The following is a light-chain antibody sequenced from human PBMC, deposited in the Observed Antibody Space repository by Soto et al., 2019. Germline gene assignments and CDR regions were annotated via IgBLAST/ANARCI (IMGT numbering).Light chain of an antibody. Sequence: DLVLTQTPLSLSVTPGQPASISCKSSQSLVFSDGKTYFYWYLQKAGQPPQGLIYDVSKRFSGVPDRFSGSGSGTDFTLKISRVEAEDVGIYYCMQTVQFPWTFGQGTKVEIK. CDR1: QSLVFSDGKTY. CDR3: MQTVQFPWT. V-gene: IGKV2D-29*01. J-gene: IGKJ1*01. CDR2: DVS.